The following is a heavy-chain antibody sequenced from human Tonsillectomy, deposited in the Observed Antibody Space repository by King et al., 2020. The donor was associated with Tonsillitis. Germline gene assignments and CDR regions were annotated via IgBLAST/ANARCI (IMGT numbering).Heavy chain of an antibody. D-gene: IGHD1-26*01. CDR1: GGSISSSDHY. V-gene: IGHV4-39*01. CDR2: MYYSGAI. CDR3: ARSVSGSFDY. J-gene: IGHJ4*02. Sequence: QLQESGPGVVKPSETLSLTCTVSGGSISSSDHYWAWIRQPPGKGLEGIGYMYYSGAIFYNPSLKSRITISGVTSENRFSLKLGSVTAADTAVYFCARSVSGSFDYWGQGALVTVSS.